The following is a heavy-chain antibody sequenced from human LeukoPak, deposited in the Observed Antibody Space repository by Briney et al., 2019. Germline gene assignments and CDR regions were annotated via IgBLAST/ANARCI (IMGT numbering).Heavy chain of an antibody. J-gene: IGHJ5*02. V-gene: IGHV3-23*01. CDR2: ISGSGGST. CDR3: AKDGGFIVVVPEATFDP. CDR1: GFTFSTYA. D-gene: IGHD2-2*01. Sequence: PGGSLRLSCAASGFTFSTYAMRWVRQAPGKGLEWVSAISGSGGSTYYADSVKGRFTISRDNSKNTLYLQMNSLRAEDTVVYYCAKDGGFIVVVPEATFDPWGQGTLVTVSS.